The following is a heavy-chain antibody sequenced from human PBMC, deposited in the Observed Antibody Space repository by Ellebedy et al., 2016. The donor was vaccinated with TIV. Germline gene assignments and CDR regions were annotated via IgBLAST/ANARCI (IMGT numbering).Heavy chain of an antibody. V-gene: IGHV4-4*07. CDR2: IYTTGSG. D-gene: IGHD6-13*01. CDR3: ARVSLAGDFFDY. J-gene: IGHJ4*02. Sequence: MPSETLSLTCTASGGSIRGYCRSWIRQPAGKGMEWIARIYTTGSGDDNPSLQSRVTMSVDTSKNQFSLHLRSVTAADTAVYFCARVSLAGDFFDYWGQGTLVAVSS. CDR1: GGSIRGYC.